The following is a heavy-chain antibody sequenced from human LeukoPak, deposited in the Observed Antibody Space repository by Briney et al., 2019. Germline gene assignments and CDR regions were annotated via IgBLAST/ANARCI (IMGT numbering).Heavy chain of an antibody. D-gene: IGHD2-21*01. CDR3: ARGYVHAALIATTHDAVDI. CDR1: GFSVSTSY. V-gene: IGHV3-53*01. J-gene: IGHJ3*02. CDR2: LYDSGDT. Sequence: GESLRLSCAASGFSVSTSYMSWVRQAPGKGLEYVSVLYDSGDTYYAESVKGRFTISRDNSKNTVYLQMNSLRVEDTAVYYCARGYVHAALIATTHDAVDIFTQATMVTVFS.